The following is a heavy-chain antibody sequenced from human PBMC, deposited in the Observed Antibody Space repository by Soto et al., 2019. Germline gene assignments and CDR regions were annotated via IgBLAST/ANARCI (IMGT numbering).Heavy chain of an antibody. D-gene: IGHD6-19*01. CDR3: ARDTVAVAGDY. Sequence: EVQLVESGGGLVKPGGSLRLSCAASGFTFSSYSMNWVRQAPGKGLEWVSSISSSSSYIYYADSVKGRFTISRDNAKNSLYPQMNSLRAEDTAVYYCARDTVAVAGDYWGQGTLVTVSS. V-gene: IGHV3-21*01. CDR2: ISSSSSYI. J-gene: IGHJ4*02. CDR1: GFTFSSYS.